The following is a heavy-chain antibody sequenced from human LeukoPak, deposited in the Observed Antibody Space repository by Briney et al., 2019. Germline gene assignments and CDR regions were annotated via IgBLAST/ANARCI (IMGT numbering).Heavy chain of an antibody. CDR2: MYPGDSDI. D-gene: IGHD2/OR15-2a*01. Sequence: GESLKISCKGFGYTFSTNWIGWVRQMPGKGPEWMGIMYPGDSDIRSSPSLQGQVTISADQSISTAYMQLSSLEASDTAVYYCARLEKFQLLSLAFDIWGQGTVVTASS. CDR1: GYTFSTNW. J-gene: IGHJ3*02. CDR3: ARLEKFQLLSLAFDI. V-gene: IGHV5-51*01.